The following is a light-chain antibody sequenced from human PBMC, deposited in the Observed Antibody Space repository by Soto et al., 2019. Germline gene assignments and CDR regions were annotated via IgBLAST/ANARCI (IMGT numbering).Light chain of an antibody. CDR3: QQYHNLWT. J-gene: IGKJ1*01. Sequence: EILLTQSPDTLSLSPGERATLSCRAAQSVGTRLAWYQHKTGQAPRLLISGASSRATGIPDRFTGSGSETSFTLTISRLEPEDFALYYCQQYHNLWTFGQGTKVDIK. V-gene: IGKV3-20*01. CDR1: QSVGTR. CDR2: GAS.